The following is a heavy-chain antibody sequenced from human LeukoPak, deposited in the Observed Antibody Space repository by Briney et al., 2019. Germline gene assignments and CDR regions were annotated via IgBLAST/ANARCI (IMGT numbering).Heavy chain of an antibody. J-gene: IGHJ4*02. Sequence: SETLSLTCTVSGGSVSSGSYYWSWIRQPPGKGLEWIGYIYYSGSTNYNPSLKSRVTISVDTSKNQFSLKLSSVTAADTAVYYCARVRRMVRGVIPYDYWGQGTLVTVSS. CDR1: GGSVSSGSYY. CDR2: IYYSGST. V-gene: IGHV4-61*01. CDR3: ARVRRMVRGVIPYDY. D-gene: IGHD3-10*01.